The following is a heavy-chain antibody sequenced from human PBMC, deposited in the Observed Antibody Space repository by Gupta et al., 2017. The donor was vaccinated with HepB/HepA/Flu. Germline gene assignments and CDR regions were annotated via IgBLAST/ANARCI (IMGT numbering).Heavy chain of an antibody. J-gene: IGHJ4*02. V-gene: IGHV3-48*02. Sequence: EVQLVESGGGLVQPGGSLRLSCAASGFTFSTYGMNWVRQAPGKGLEWVSYISSSSSTRYYADSVKGRFTISRANAKNSLYLQMNSLRDEDTAVYYWVRDTRGIYCSSASCYECWGQGTLVTVSS. CDR1: GFTFSTYG. D-gene: IGHD2-2*01. CDR2: ISSSSSTR. CDR3: VRDTRGIYCSSASCYEC.